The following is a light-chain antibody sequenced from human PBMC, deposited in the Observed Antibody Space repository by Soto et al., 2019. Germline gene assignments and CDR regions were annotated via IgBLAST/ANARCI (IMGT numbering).Light chain of an antibody. CDR1: QSIDSNY. V-gene: IGKV3-20*01. J-gene: IGKJ1*01. CDR3: QHYGTSPGT. Sequence: EIVLTQSPGTLSLSPGERATLSCRASQSIDSNYLGWYQQKPGQTPRLLIYGASSRATGIPDRFSGSGSGTDFTLTISRLEPEDFAVYHCQHYGTSPGTFGQGTKVEIK. CDR2: GAS.